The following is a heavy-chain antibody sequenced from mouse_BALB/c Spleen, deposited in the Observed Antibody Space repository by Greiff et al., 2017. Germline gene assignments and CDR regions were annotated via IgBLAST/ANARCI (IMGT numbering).Heavy chain of an antibody. CDR2: INPSTGYT. D-gene: IGHD1-1*01. CDR3: ATEGYYSNY. V-gene: IGHV1-7*01. Sequence: QVQLQHSGAELAKPGASVKMSCKASGYTFTSYWMHWVKQRPGQGLEWIGYINPSTGYTEYNQKFKDKATLTADKSSSTAYMQLSSLTSEDSAVYYCATEGYYSNYWGQGTTLTVSS. CDR1: GYTFTSYW. J-gene: IGHJ2*01.